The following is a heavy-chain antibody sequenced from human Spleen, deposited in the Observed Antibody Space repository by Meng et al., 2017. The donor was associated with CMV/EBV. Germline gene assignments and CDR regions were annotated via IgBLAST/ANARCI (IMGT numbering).Heavy chain of an antibody. CDR2: IKQDGSEK. V-gene: IGHV3-7*01. J-gene: IGHJ6*02. D-gene: IGHD3-10*01. Sequence: GESLKISCAASGFTFSSYWMSWVRQAPGKGLEWVANIKQDGSEKYYVDSVKGRFTISRDNAKNSLYLQMNSLRAEDTAVYYCASDEFNYYYYGMDVWGQGTTVTVSS. CDR3: ASDEFNYYYYGMDV. CDR1: GFTFSSYW.